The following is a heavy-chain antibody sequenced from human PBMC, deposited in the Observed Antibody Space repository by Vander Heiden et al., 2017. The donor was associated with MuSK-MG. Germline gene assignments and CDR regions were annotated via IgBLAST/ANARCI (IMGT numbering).Heavy chain of an antibody. CDR3: ARDIIAEPENNWFDP. D-gene: IGHD6-13*01. CDR1: GGSISSYY. J-gene: IGHJ5*02. Sequence: QVQLQESGPGLVKPSETLSLTCTVPGGSISSYYWSWIRQPAGKGLEWIGRIYTSGSTNYNPALKSRVTMSVDTSKNQVSLKLSSVTAADTAVYYCARDIIAEPENNWFDPWGQGTMVTVSS. V-gene: IGHV4-4*07. CDR2: IYTSGST.